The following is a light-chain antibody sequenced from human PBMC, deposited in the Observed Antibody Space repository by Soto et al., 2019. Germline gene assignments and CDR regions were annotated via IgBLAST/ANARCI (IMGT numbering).Light chain of an antibody. CDR3: SSYTSSSTLAVV. V-gene: IGLV2-14*01. Sequence: QSALTQPASVSGSPGQSITISCTGTSSDVGGYNYVSWYQQHPGKAPKLMIYDVSNRPSGVSNRFSGSKSGNTASLTISGLQAEDEADYYCSSYTSSSTLAVVFGGGTSSPS. CDR1: SSDVGGYNY. J-gene: IGLJ2*01. CDR2: DVS.